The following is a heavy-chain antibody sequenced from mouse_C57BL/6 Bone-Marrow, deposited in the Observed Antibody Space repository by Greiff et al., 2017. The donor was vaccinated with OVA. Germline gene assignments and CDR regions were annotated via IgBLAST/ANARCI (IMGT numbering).Heavy chain of an antibody. CDR1: GFNIKDYY. Sequence: EVQLQQSGAELVRPGASVKLSCTASGFNIKDYYMHWVKQRPEQGLEWIGRIDPEDGDTEYAPKFKGKATMTADTSSNTAYLQLSSLTSEDTAVYYCTGTTVVATDDYWGQGTTLTVSS. D-gene: IGHD1-1*01. CDR3: TGTTVVATDDY. J-gene: IGHJ2*01. V-gene: IGHV14-1*01. CDR2: IDPEDGDT.